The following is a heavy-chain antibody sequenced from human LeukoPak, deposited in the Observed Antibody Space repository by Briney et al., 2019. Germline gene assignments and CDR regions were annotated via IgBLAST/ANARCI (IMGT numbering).Heavy chain of an antibody. D-gene: IGHD6-13*01. CDR1: GFTFSNAW. J-gene: IGHJ4*02. Sequence: PGGSLRLSCAASGFTFSNAWMSWVRQAPGKGLEWVSAISGSGGSTYYADSVKGRFTISRDNSKNTLYLQMNSLRAEDTAVYYCAKVFGSWYTSLDYWGQGTLVTVSS. CDR3: AKVFGSWYTSLDY. V-gene: IGHV3-23*01. CDR2: ISGSGGST.